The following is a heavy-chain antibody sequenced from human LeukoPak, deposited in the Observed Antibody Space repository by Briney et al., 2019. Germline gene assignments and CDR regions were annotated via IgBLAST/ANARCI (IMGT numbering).Heavy chain of an antibody. J-gene: IGHJ4*02. D-gene: IGHD3-10*01. CDR3: ARGVQGSFDY. CDR2: IYHSGST. Sequence: SETLSLTCAVSGGSISSGGYSWSWIRQPPGKGLEWIGYIYHSGSTYYNPSLKSRVTISVDRSKDQFSLKLSSVTAADTAVYYCARGVQGSFDYWGQGTLVTVSS. CDR1: GGSISSGGYS. V-gene: IGHV4-30-2*01.